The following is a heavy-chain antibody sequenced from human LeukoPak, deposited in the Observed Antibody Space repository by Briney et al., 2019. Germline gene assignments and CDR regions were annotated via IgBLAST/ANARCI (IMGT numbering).Heavy chain of an antibody. D-gene: IGHD3-3*01. J-gene: IGHJ6*03. V-gene: IGHV3-7*03. CDR2: IKQDGSEK. Sequence: GGSLRLSCAASGFTFSSYWMSWVRQAPGKGLEWVANIKQDGSEKYYVDSVKGRFTISRDNAKNSLYLQMNSLRAEDTAVYYCAKDSQYYDFWSRYNYYYYYYMDVWGKGTTVTVSS. CDR1: GFTFSSYW. CDR3: AKDSQYYDFWSRYNYYYYYYMDV.